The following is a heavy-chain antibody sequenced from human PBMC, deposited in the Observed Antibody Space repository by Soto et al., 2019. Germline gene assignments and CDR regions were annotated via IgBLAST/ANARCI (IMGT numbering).Heavy chain of an antibody. Sequence: QVQLVQSGAEVKKPGASVKVSCKASGYTFTSYDISWVRQAPGQGLEWMGWISAHNGNTNYAQKLQGRVTMTTDTATSTADMELRSLRAEDTAVYYCARGIVGATTYDYWGQGTLVTVSS. CDR1: GYTFTSYD. D-gene: IGHD1-26*01. V-gene: IGHV1-18*01. CDR2: ISAHNGNT. CDR3: ARGIVGATTYDY. J-gene: IGHJ4*02.